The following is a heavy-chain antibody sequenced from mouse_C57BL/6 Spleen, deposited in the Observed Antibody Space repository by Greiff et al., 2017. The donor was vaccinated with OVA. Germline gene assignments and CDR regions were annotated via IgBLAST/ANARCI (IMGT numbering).Heavy chain of an antibody. Sequence: EVHLVESGPELVKPGASVKMSCKASGYTFTDYYMHWVKQSHGKSLEWIGYIYPNNGGNGYNQKFKGKATLTVDKSSSTAFMELRSLSSEDSAVYYCARWNDVWTWFAYWGQGTLVTVSA. J-gene: IGHJ3*01. CDR1: GYTFTDYY. D-gene: IGHD2-12*01. CDR3: ARWNDVWTWFAY. CDR2: IYPNNGGN. V-gene: IGHV1-34*01.